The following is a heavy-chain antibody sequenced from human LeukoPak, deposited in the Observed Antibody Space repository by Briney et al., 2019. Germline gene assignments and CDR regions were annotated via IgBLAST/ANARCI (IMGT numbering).Heavy chain of an antibody. J-gene: IGHJ4*02. CDR3: ARDSGAAAGRGPDY. Sequence: GGSLRLSCAASGFTVSLNYMSWVRQAPGKGLEWVSVIYSGGSTYYADSVKGRFTISRDNSKNTLYLQMNSLRAEDTAVYYCARDSGAAAGRGPDYWGQGTLVTVSS. V-gene: IGHV3-53*01. CDR2: IYSGGST. D-gene: IGHD6-13*01. CDR1: GFTVSLNY.